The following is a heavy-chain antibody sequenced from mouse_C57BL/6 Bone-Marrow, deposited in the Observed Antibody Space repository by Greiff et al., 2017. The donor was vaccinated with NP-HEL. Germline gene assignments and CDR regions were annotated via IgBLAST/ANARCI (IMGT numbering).Heavy chain of an antibody. J-gene: IGHJ3*01. Sequence: QVQLQQPGAELVKPGASVKLSCKASGYTFTSYWMQWVKQRPGQGLEWIGEIDPSDSYTNYNQKFKGKATLTVDTSSSTAYVQLSSLTSEDSAVYYCAREENYYGSSYLFAYWGQGTLVTVSA. CDR2: IDPSDSYT. CDR3: AREENYYGSSYLFAY. D-gene: IGHD1-1*01. V-gene: IGHV1-50*01. CDR1: GYTFTSYW.